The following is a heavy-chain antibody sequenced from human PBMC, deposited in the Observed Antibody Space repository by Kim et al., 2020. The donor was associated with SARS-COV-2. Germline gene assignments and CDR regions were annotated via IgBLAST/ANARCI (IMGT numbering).Heavy chain of an antibody. Sequence: GGSLRLSCAASGFTFSSYAMSWVRQAPGKGLEWVSAISGSGGNTYYADSVKGRFTISRDNSKNTLYLHMNSLRAEDTAIYYCAKQRAGGFFGSGSGYFDHWGQGTLVTVSS. CDR3: AKQRAGGFFGSGSGYFDH. CDR1: GFTFSSYA. J-gene: IGHJ4*02. D-gene: IGHD3-10*01. CDR2: ISGSGGNT. V-gene: IGHV3-23*01.